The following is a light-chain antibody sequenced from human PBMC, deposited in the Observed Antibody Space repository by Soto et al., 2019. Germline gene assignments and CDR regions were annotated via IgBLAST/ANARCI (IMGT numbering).Light chain of an antibody. V-gene: IGKV3-11*01. J-gene: IGKJ1*01. CDR3: HQRSNWPPWT. CDR1: QSVSSY. Sequence: EIVLTQSPATLSLSPGERATLSCRASQSVSSYLAWYQQKPGQAPRLLIYDASNRATGIPARFSGSGSGTDFPLTISGLEPEDFAVYYCHQRSNWPPWTFGQGTKVEIK. CDR2: DAS.